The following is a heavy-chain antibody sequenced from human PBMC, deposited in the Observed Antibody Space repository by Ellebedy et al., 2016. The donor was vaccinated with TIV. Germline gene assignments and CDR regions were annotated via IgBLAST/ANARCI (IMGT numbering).Heavy chain of an antibody. CDR1: GDSVSTNIAA. D-gene: IGHD6-19*01. CDR3: ARDPDSSGWFGLDV. V-gene: IGHV6-1*01. Sequence: SQTLSLTCAISGDSVSTNIAAWNWISQSPSRGLEWLGRTYYRSRWYYDYALSVKSRININPDTSKNQFSLQLNAVTPEDTAVYYCARDPDSSGWFGLDVWGQGTAVTVSS. CDR2: TYYRSRWYY. J-gene: IGHJ6*02.